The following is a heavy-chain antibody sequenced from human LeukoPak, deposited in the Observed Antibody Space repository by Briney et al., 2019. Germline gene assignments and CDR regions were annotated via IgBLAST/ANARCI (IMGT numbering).Heavy chain of an antibody. V-gene: IGHV4-39*01. D-gene: IGHD3-16*02. CDR1: GGSISSSSYY. J-gene: IGHJ4*02. CDR3: ARIIYDYVWGSYRATNFDY. Sequence: PSETLSLTCTVSGGSISSSSYYWGWIRQPPGKGLEWIGSIYYSGSTSYNPSLKSRVTISVDTSKNQFSLKLSSVTAADTAVYYCARIIYDYVWGSYRATNFDYWGQGTLVTVSS. CDR2: IYYSGST.